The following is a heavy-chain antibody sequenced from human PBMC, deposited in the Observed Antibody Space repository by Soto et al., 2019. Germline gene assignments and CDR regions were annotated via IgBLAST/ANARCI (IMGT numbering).Heavy chain of an antibody. J-gene: IGHJ5*02. CDR3: ARDIVIVPAAIGVWPNWFDP. Sequence: QVQLVQSGAEVKKPGASVKVSCKASGYTFTNYGITWVQQAPGQGLEWMGWISTYNGETKYAEKFQGRVTMTTDTSTSTVYMDLRSLRSDDTAIYYCARDIVIVPAAIGVWPNWFDPWGQGSLVTVSS. D-gene: IGHD2-2*01. V-gene: IGHV1-18*01. CDR1: GYTFTNYG. CDR2: ISTYNGET.